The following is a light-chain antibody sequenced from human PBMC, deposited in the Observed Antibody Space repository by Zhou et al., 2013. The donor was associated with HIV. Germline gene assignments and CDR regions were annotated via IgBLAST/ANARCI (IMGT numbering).Light chain of an antibody. J-gene: IGKJ4*01. CDR3: QQSYTTPET. CDR1: QEISTS. CDR2: DAS. V-gene: IGKV1-33*01. Sequence: DIQMTQSPSSLSASVGDTVTITCQASQEISTSVDWYQQKPGKAPKLLIHDASDLETGVPPRFSGDVFRTQFTLTISGLQPEDFANYYCQQSYTTPETFGGGTKVEMK.